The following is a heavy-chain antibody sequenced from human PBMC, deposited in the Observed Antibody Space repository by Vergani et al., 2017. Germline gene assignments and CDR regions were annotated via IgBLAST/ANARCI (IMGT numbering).Heavy chain of an antibody. CDR3: AKDLGSSWYEAVAGGMDV. V-gene: IGHV4-4*02. CDR1: GGSISSSNW. CDR2: IYHSGST. J-gene: IGHJ6*02. Sequence: QVQLQESGPGLVKPSGTLSLTCAVSGGSISSSNWWSWVRQPPGKGLEWIGEIYHSGSTNYNPALKSRVTISVDKSKNQFALKLSSVTAADPAVYYCAKDLGSSWYEAVAGGMDVWGQGTTVTVSS. D-gene: IGHD6-13*01.